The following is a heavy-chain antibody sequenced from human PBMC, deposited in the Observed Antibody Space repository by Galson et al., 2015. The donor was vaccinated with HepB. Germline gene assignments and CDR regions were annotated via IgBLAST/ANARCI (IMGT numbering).Heavy chain of an antibody. Sequence: SVKVSCKASGYTFTSYGLSWVRQAPGHGPEWMGWISTYSGNTNYAQKFQDRVTMTTDTSTSTAYMELRSLRSDDTAVYYCARAHPESFDFWSGYSHFDYWGQGTLVTVSS. D-gene: IGHD3-3*01. J-gene: IGHJ4*02. CDR2: ISTYSGNT. CDR3: ARAHPESFDFWSGYSHFDY. V-gene: IGHV1-18*01. CDR1: GYTFTSYG.